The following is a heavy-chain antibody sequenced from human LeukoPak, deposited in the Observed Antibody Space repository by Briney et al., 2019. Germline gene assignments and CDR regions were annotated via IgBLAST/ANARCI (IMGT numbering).Heavy chain of an antibody. CDR2: IIPIFGTA. CDR3: AIQREIGAFDI. J-gene: IGHJ3*02. CDR1: GYTFTSYD. Sequence: ASVTVSCTASGYTFTSYDINWLRQAPGQGLEWMGGIIPIFGTANYAQKFQGRVTITADESTSTAYMELSSLRSEDTAVYYCAIQREIGAFDIWGQGTMVTVSS. V-gene: IGHV1-69*13.